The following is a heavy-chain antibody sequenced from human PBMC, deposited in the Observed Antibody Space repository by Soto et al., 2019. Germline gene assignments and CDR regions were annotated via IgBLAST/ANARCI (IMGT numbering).Heavy chain of an antibody. CDR1: GASINSGGYY. V-gene: IGHV4-31*03. CDR3: ARVADSFPYSGMDV. D-gene: IGHD2-21*01. Sequence: QVQLQESGPGLVKPSQTLSLTCTVSGASINSGGYYWSWIRQHPGKGLEWIGFIYFTGSTYYNPSLESRVTISIDASKTQFSLDLSSVTAADTAVYYCARVADSFPYSGMDVWGQGATVTVS. CDR2: IYFTGST. J-gene: IGHJ6*02.